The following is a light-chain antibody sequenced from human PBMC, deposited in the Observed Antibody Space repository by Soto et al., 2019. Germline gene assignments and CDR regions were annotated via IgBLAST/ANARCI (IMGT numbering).Light chain of an antibody. V-gene: IGKV3-15*01. CDR1: QSVGSN. Sequence: EIVLTQSPVTLSVSPGEGATLSCRSSQSVGSNLAWYQQKPGQTPRLLIYGASTRATGIPARFSGSGSGAEFTLTISSLQSEDFAVYYCQLYNSWPPAYTFGQGTKLEIK. CDR2: GAS. CDR3: QLYNSWPPAYT. J-gene: IGKJ2*01.